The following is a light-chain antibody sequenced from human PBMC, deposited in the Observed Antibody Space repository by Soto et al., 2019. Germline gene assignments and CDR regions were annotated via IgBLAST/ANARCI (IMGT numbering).Light chain of an antibody. V-gene: IGKV1-5*03. Sequence: DIQMTQSPSTLSASVGDRVTITCRASQSISSWLAWYQQKPGKAPKLLIYKAPSLESGVPSRFSGSGSGTEFTLTISSLQPDHFATYYWQQYNSYSWTFGQGTKVEIK. CDR1: QSISSW. J-gene: IGKJ1*01. CDR3: QQYNSYSWT. CDR2: KAP.